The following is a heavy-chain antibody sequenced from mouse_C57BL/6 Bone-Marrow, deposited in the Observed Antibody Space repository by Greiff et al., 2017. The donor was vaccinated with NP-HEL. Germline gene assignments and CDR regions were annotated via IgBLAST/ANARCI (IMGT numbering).Heavy chain of an antibody. CDR3: ARKVIYYYGSSPFDY. CDR1: GYTFTDHT. D-gene: IGHD1-1*01. Sequence: VQLQESDAELVKPGASVKISCKVSGYTFTDHTIHWMKQRPEQGLEWIGYIYPRDGSTKYNEKFKGKATLTADKSSSTAYMQLNSLTSEYSAVYFCARKVIYYYGSSPFDYWGQGTTLTVSS. J-gene: IGHJ2*01. CDR2: IYPRDGST. V-gene: IGHV1-78*01.